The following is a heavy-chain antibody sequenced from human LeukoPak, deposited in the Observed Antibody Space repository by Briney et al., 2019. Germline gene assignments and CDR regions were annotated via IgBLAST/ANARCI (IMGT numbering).Heavy chain of an antibody. CDR3: ARSRGAGPGAHFDY. J-gene: IGHJ4*02. CDR2: VSNSGSYT. Sequence: GGSLRLSCAASGFTFSDEYMSWIRQAPGKGLEWVSYVSNSGSYTNYADSVKGRFTISRDNAKSSLYLQMNSVRAEDTAVYYCARSRGAGPGAHFDYWGQGALVTVSS. CDR1: GFTFSDEY. D-gene: IGHD6-19*01. V-gene: IGHV3-11*03.